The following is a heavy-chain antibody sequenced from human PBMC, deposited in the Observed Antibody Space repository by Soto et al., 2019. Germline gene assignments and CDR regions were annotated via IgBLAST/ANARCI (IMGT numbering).Heavy chain of an antibody. Sequence: EVQLVESGGGLVQPGRSLRLSCAASGFTFDDNAMHWVRQSPGKGLEWVSGISWNSGTIAYADSVTGRFTISRDNAKNSLYLQMNSLSAEDTALYYCARDMYFITAAGGGIDDWGQGTLVTVSS. CDR3: ARDMYFITAAGGGIDD. CDR2: ISWNSGTI. J-gene: IGHJ4*02. V-gene: IGHV3-9*01. D-gene: IGHD6-25*01. CDR1: GFTFDDNA.